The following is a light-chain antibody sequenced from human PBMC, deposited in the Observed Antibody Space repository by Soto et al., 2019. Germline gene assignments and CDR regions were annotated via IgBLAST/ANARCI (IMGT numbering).Light chain of an antibody. CDR3: QQYGSSPRT. CDR2: GAS. J-gene: IGKJ1*01. Sequence: EIVFTQSPCTLSLSLGERVTPSCRASQSVSSSYLAWYQQKPGQAPRLLIYGASSRATGIPDRFSGSGSGTDFTLTISRLEPEDFAVYYCQQYGSSPRTFGQGTKVDIK. CDR1: QSVSSSY. V-gene: IGKV3-20*01.